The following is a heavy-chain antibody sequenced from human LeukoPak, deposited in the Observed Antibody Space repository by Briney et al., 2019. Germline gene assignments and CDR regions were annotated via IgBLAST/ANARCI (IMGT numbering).Heavy chain of an antibody. CDR2: ITGYGDYT. Sequence: GGSLRLSCAASRFTFSNYAMSWVRQAPGKGLEWVSAITGYGDYTDYADSVKGRFTISRDNAKNSLYLQMNSLRSEDTALYYCARAAGSGYYFYMDVWGKGTTVTVSS. CDR1: RFTFSNYA. CDR3: ARAAGSGYYFYMDV. J-gene: IGHJ6*03. V-gene: IGHV3-23*01.